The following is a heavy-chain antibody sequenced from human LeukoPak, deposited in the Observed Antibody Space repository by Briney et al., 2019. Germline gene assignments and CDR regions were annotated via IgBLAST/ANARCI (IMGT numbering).Heavy chain of an antibody. D-gene: IGHD3-10*01. J-gene: IGHJ4*02. CDR1: GGSFSGYY. V-gene: IGHV4-34*01. CDR2: INHSGST. Sequence: PSETLSLTCAVCGGSFSGYYWSWIRQPPGKGLEGIGEINHSGSTNYNPSLKSRVTISVDTSKNQFSLKLSSVTAADTAVYYCARVRTMVRGGFDYWGQGTLVTVSS. CDR3: ARVRTMVRGGFDY.